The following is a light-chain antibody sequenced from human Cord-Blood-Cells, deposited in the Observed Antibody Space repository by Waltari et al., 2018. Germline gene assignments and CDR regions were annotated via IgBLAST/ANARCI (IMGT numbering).Light chain of an antibody. V-gene: IGLV2-14*03. Sequence: QSALTQPASVSGSPGQSLTISCTGTSSDVGGYNYVSWYQQHPGKAPKLMIYDVSNRPSGVSNRFSGSKSGNTASLTISGLQAEDEADYYYSSYTSSNYVFGTGTKVTVL. CDR1: SSDVGGYNY. CDR2: DVS. J-gene: IGLJ1*01. CDR3: SSYTSSNYV.